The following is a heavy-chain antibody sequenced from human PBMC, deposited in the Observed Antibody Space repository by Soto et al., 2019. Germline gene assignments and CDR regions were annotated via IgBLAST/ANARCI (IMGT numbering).Heavy chain of an antibody. CDR3: ATSYDSGFDP. CDR1: GYAFSKYG. Sequence: QLPLVQSGAEVERPGASVRVSCKAYGYAFSKYGISWIRQAPGQGLEWMGWIRPDNGDTNYAQKFQGRVTMTTATSSNTAYMELRSLRSDDTAVYYCATSYDSGFDPWGQGTLVSVSS. V-gene: IGHV1-18*04. CDR2: IRPDNGDT. J-gene: IGHJ5*02. D-gene: IGHD5-12*01.